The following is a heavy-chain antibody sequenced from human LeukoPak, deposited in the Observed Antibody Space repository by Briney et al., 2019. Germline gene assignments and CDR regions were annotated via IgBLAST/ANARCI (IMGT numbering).Heavy chain of an antibody. V-gene: IGHV5-51*01. CDR1: GYRFANYW. J-gene: IGHJ4*02. D-gene: IGHD1-1*01. Sequence: GESLKISCKGSGYRFANYWIGWVRQVPGKGLEWMGIINPGGSDTRYSPSFQGPVTISADKSFSTAYLQWSSLRASDTAMYYCARRDNTGSIDYWGQGTLVTVSS. CDR3: ARRDNTGSIDY. CDR2: INPGGSDT.